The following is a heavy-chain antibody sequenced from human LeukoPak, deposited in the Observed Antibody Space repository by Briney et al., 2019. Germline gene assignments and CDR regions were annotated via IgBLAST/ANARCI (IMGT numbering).Heavy chain of an antibody. CDR3: ASGVITMVRGVMPPLHWFDP. Sequence: QTGGCLRLSCAASGFTFSSYWMSWVRQAPGKGLEWVANIKQDGSEKYYVDSVKGRFTISRDNAKNSLYLQMNSLRAEDTAVYYCASGVITMVRGVMPPLHWFDPWGQGTLVTVSS. D-gene: IGHD3-10*01. V-gene: IGHV3-7*01. CDR2: IKQDGSEK. J-gene: IGHJ5*02. CDR1: GFTFSSYW.